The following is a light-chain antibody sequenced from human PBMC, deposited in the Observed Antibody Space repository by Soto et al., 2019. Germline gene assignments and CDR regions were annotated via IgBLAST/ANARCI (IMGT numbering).Light chain of an antibody. CDR3: SSFASSNTWV. CDR2: EVT. V-gene: IGLV2-8*01. CDR1: SSDVGAYNY. Sequence: QSVLTQPPSASGSPGQSVTISCTGTSSDVGAYNYVSWYQQHAGKAPKLVIYEVTKRPXXVPDRFSGSKSANTASLTVSGXXXXDXXDYYCSSFASSNTWVFGGGTKVTVL. J-gene: IGLJ3*02.